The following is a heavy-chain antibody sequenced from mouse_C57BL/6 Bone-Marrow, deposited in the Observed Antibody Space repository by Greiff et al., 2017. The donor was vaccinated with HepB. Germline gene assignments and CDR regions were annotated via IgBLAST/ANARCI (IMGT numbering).Heavy chain of an antibody. CDR2: ISYDGSN. CDR1: GYSITSGYY. J-gene: IGHJ3*01. V-gene: IGHV3-6*01. Sequence: EESGPGLVKPSQSLSLTCSVTGYSITSGYYWNWIRQFPGNKLEWMGYISYDGSNNYNPSLKNRISITRDTSKNQFFLKLNSVTTEDTATYYCARERAYWGQGTLVTVSA. CDR3: ARERAY.